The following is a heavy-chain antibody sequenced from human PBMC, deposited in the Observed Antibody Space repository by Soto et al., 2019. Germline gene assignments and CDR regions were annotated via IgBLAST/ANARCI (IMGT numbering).Heavy chain of an antibody. CDR3: ASSGYPRHYYGMDV. D-gene: IGHD6-13*01. J-gene: IGHJ6*02. V-gene: IGHV4-31*03. CDR2: IYYSGST. CDR1: GGSISSGGYY. Sequence: SETLSLTCTVSGGSISSGGYYWSWIRQHPGKGLEWIGYIYYSGSTYYNPSLKSRVTISVDTSKNQFSLKLSSVTAADTAVYYCASSGYPRHYYGMDVWGQGTSVTVSS.